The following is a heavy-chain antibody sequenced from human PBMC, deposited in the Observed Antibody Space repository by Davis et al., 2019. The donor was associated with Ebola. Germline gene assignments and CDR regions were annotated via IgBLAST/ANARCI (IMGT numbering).Heavy chain of an antibody. Sequence: SETLSLTCAVYGGSFSGYYWSWIRQPPGKGLEWIGQIYLSGNTNYNPSLQSRVTISMDKSRNQFSLNLRSLTAADTAIYYCAKTYDVLTGFRWIDHWGQGTLVTVSS. V-gene: IGHV4-34*01. CDR3: AKTYDVLTGFRWIDH. CDR1: GGSFSGYY. J-gene: IGHJ1*01. CDR2: IYLSGNT. D-gene: IGHD3-9*01.